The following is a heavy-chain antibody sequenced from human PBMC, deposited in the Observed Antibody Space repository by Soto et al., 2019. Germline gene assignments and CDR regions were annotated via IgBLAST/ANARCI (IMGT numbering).Heavy chain of an antibody. CDR2: IIPRSATS. Sequence: SVKVSCKASGGTFSSYAISWVRQAPGQGLERMGGIIPRSATSNYAQKFQGRVTITADESTNTAYMKLSSLRSEDTAVYYCAREGLVLVPTTVNSDYYYYAMDVWGQGTTVTVSS. CDR1: GGTFSSYA. J-gene: IGHJ6*02. D-gene: IGHD2-2*01. V-gene: IGHV1-69*13. CDR3: AREGLVLVPTTVNSDYYYYAMDV.